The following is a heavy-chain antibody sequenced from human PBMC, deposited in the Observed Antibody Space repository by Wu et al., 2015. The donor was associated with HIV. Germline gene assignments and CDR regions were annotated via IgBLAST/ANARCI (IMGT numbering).Heavy chain of an antibody. V-gene: IGHV1-58*02. Sequence: QMQLVQSGPEVKKPGTSVKVSCKASGFTFSSSTIHWVRQARGQRLEWIGWIVVGSGTTKYAQKFQERVTVTRDMSTSTAYMELNSLKSEDTAVYYCAAAPLDYADYVSWLVGTRVRTERYWFD. CDR3: AAAPLDYADYVSWLVGTRVRTERYWFD. CDR2: IVVGSGTT. CDR1: GFTFSSST. J-gene: IGHJ5*02. D-gene: IGHD4-17*01.